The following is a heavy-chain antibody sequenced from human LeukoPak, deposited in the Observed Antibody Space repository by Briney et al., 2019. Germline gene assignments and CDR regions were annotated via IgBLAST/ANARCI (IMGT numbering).Heavy chain of an antibody. V-gene: IGHV3-21*01. D-gene: IGHD5-24*01. Sequence: PGGSLRLSCAASGFTFSSYAMSWVRQAPGKGLEWVSSISSSSSYIYYADSVKGRFTISRDNAKNSLYLQMNSLRAEDTAVYYCAREKWLHSTFFDYWGQGTLVTVSS. CDR2: ISSSSSYI. CDR3: AREKWLHSTFFDY. CDR1: GFTFSSYA. J-gene: IGHJ4*02.